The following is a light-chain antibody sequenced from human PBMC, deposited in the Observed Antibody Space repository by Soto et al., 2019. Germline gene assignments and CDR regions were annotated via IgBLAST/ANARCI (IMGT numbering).Light chain of an antibody. CDR2: EVS. CDR1: SSDVGSYNL. V-gene: IGLV2-23*02. CDR3: CSYAGSSTSPYV. J-gene: IGLJ1*01. Sequence: ALTQPASVSGSPGQSITISCTGTSSDVGSYNLVSWYQQHPGKAPKLMIYEVSKRPSGVSNRFSGSKSGNTASLTISGLQAEDEADYYCCSYAGSSTSPYVFGTGTKVTVL.